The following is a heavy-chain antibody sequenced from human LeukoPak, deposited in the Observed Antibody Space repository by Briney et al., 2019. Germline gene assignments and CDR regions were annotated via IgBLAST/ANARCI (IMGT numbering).Heavy chain of an antibody. CDR3: ARELAVAGTSNY. Sequence: PSETLSLTCTVSGYSISSGYYWGWIRQPPGKGLEWIGSINHSGSTYYNPSLKSRVTISVDTSKNQFSLKLSSVTAADTAVYYCARELAVAGTSNYWGQGTLVTVSS. CDR1: GYSISSGYY. CDR2: INHSGST. V-gene: IGHV4-38-2*02. J-gene: IGHJ4*02. D-gene: IGHD6-19*01.